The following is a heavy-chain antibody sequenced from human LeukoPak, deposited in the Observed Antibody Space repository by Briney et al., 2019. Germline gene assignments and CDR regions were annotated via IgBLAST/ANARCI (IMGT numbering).Heavy chain of an antibody. CDR1: GFKFNRYG. Sequence: GGSLRLSCAASGFKFNRYGMHWVRQAPGRGLEWVAYVWYDASDQSYADSVNGRFIISRDNSKNTLYLQMNRLRAEDTAVYYCARAGGRTYYDFWSGYYYFDYWGQGTLVAVSS. CDR2: VWYDASDQ. CDR3: ARAGGRTYYDFWSGYYYFDY. J-gene: IGHJ4*02. D-gene: IGHD3-3*01. V-gene: IGHV3-33*01.